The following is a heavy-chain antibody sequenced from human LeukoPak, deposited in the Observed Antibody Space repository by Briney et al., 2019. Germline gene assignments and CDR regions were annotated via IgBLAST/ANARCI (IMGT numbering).Heavy chain of an antibody. CDR1: GFTFSTYW. CDR3: VRAGLAGGLDY. D-gene: IGHD2-8*02. J-gene: IGHJ4*02. V-gene: IGHV3-74*03. Sequence: PGRSLRLSCAASGFTFSTYWMHWVRQTPGKGLVWVSHINSDVTTITYADSVKGRFTISRDNAKNTLYLEMNSRRAGDTAVYYCVRAGLAGGLDYWGQGTLVTVSS. CDR2: INSDVTTI.